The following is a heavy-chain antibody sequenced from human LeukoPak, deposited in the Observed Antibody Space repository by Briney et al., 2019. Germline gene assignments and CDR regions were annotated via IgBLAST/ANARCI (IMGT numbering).Heavy chain of an antibody. Sequence: GGSLRLSCAASGFTFSSYAMHWVRQAPGKGLEYVSAISSNGGSTYYANSVKGRFTISRDNSMNTLYLQMGSLRAEDMAVYYCAREARYSGSYDYWGQGTLVTVSS. CDR1: GFTFSSYA. D-gene: IGHD1-26*01. V-gene: IGHV3-64*01. CDR2: ISSNGGST. J-gene: IGHJ4*02. CDR3: AREARYSGSYDY.